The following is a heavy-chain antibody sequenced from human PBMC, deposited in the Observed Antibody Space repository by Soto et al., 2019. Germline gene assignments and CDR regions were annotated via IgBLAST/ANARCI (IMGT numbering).Heavy chain of an antibody. J-gene: IGHJ4*02. V-gene: IGHV3-53*02. CDR1: GFSVRTNY. CDR2: FESGGSI. Sequence: EVQLVETGGGLIQPGGSLRLSCAASGFSVRTNYMSWVRQSPGKGLEWVSVFESGGSIYYADSVKGRFIISRDYAKNTVYLQMNSLRAEDTAVYYCARAGVTPDFFDYWGQGTLFTVSS. CDR3: ARAGVTPDFFDY. D-gene: IGHD2-21*02.